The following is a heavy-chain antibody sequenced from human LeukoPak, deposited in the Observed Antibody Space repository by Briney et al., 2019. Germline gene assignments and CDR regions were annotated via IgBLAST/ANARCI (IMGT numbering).Heavy chain of an antibody. J-gene: IGHJ4*02. CDR2: VGGTDGRT. V-gene: IGHV3-23*01. CDR1: RFTFSTYN. Sequence: GGSLRLSCAASRFTFSTYNMNWVRQAPGKGLEWVSAVGGTDGRTYYAAFVKGRFTIYRDNSKNTLYLQMNSLRAEDTAVYYCAKDGSYYFDYWGQGTLVTVSS. CDR3: AKDGSYYFDY.